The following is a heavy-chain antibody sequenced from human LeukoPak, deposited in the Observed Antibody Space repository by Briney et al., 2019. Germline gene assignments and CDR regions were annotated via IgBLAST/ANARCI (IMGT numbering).Heavy chain of an antibody. CDR1: GGSISSSSYY. J-gene: IGHJ4*02. CDR2: IYYSGST. CDR3: ARQVRAPGFFDY. V-gene: IGHV4-39*01. Sequence: SETLSLTCTVSGGSISSSSYYWGWIRQPPGKGLEWIGSIYYSGSTYYNPSLKSRVTISVDTSKNQFSLKLSSVTAADTAVYYCARQVRAPGFFDYWGPGTLVTVSS. D-gene: IGHD4/OR15-4a*01.